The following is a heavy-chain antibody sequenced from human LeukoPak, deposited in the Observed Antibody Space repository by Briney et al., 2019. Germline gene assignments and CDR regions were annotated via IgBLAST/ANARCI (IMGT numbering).Heavy chain of an antibody. V-gene: IGHV4-30-2*01. CDR1: GGSISSGGYS. CDR2: IYHSGST. CDR3: ARGPYYGSGSYFDY. D-gene: IGHD3-10*01. J-gene: IGHJ4*02. Sequence: SETLSLTCAVSGGSISSGGYSWSWIRQPPGKGLEWIGYIYHSGSTYYNPSLKSRVAISVDRSKNQFSLKLSSVTAADTAAYYCARGPYYGSGSYFDYWGQGTLVTVSS.